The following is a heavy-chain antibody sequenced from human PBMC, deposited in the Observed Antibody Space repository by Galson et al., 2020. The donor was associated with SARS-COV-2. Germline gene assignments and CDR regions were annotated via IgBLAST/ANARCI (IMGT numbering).Heavy chain of an antibody. J-gene: IGHJ4*02. CDR2: IHFSGNT. CDR3: ARYQLLFPFDY. D-gene: IGHD2-2*01. CDR1: NYSISTHCY. Sequence: ASETLSLTCTVSNYSISTHCYCGWVRQSPGRGLQWIRNIHFSGNTHYNQSLKSRVTITVDTSKNQFSLTLTSVTAAVTAGYYCARYQLLFPFDYWGRGALVTVSS. V-gene: IGHV4-38-2*02.